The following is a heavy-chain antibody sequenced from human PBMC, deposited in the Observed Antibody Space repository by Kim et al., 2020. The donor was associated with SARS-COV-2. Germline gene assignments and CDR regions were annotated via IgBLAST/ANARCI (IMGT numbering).Heavy chain of an antibody. D-gene: IGHD3-10*01. V-gene: IGHV4-39*01. J-gene: IGHJ4*02. CDR1: GGSISSSSYY. Sequence: SETLSLTCTVSGGSISSSSYYWGWIRQPPGKGLEWIGSIYYSGSTYYNPSLKSRVTISVDTSKNQFSLKLSSVTAADTAVYYCATHPRITMVRIGSPDWGQGTLVTVSS. CDR2: IYYSGST. CDR3: ATHPRITMVRIGSPD.